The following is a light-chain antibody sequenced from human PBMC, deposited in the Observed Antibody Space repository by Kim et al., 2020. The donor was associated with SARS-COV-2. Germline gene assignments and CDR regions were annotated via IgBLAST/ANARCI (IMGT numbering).Light chain of an antibody. CDR2: DAS. V-gene: IGKV3-11*01. J-gene: IGKJ2*01. Sequence: EIVLTQSPASLSLSPGERATLSCRASQSVSSYLAWYQQKPGQAPRLLIYDASNRATGTPARFIGSGSGTDFTLTISSLEPEDFAVYYCQQRRNWYTFGQGTKLEI. CDR1: QSVSSY. CDR3: QQRRNWYT.